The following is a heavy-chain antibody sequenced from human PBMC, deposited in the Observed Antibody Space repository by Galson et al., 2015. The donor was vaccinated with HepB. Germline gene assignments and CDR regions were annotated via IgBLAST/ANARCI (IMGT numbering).Heavy chain of an antibody. Sequence: SLRLSCAASGLTFSSYWMHWVRQAPGKGLVWVSRINSDGSSTSYADSVKGRFTIPRDNAKNTLFLQMNSLRAEDTAVYYCARDSGVGVITAFDYWGQGTLVTVSS. V-gene: IGHV3-74*01. CDR1: GLTFSSYW. D-gene: IGHD3-10*01. CDR2: INSDGSST. J-gene: IGHJ4*02. CDR3: ARDSGVGVITAFDY.